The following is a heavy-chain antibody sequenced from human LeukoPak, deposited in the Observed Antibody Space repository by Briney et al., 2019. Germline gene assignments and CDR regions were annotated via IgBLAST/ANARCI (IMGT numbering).Heavy chain of an antibody. CDR2: ISSSSSYI. V-gene: IGHV3-21*01. CDR1: GFTFSSYS. CDR3: ARVKASIYSGYDFDY. J-gene: IGHJ4*02. Sequence: GGSLRLSCAASGFTFSSYSMNWVRQAPGKGLEWVSSISSSSSYIYYADSVKGRFTISRDNAKNSLYLQMNSLRAEATAVYYCARVKASIYSGYDFDYWGQGTLVTVSS. D-gene: IGHD5-12*01.